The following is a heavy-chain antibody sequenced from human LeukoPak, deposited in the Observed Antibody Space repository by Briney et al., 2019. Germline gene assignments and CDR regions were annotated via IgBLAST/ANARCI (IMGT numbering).Heavy chain of an antibody. V-gene: IGHV3-21*01. Sequence: GGPLRLSCAASGFTYSSYSMNWVRQAPGKGLEWVSSISSSSSYIYYADSVKGRFTISRDNAKNSLYLQMNSLRADDTAVYYCARGSEYSGTPGAFDIWGQGTMVTVSS. CDR2: ISSSSSYI. D-gene: IGHD1-26*01. CDR1: GFTYSSYS. J-gene: IGHJ3*02. CDR3: ARGSEYSGTPGAFDI.